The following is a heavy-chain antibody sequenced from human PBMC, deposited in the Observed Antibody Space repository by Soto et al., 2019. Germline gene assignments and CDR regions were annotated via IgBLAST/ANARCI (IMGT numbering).Heavy chain of an antibody. CDR3: AKDRLGPYFAYYMDV. D-gene: IGHD7-27*01. V-gene: IGHV3-23*01. CDR1: GFTFSSYA. J-gene: IGHJ6*03. CDR2: ISGSGGST. Sequence: PGGSLRLSCAASGFTFSSYAMSWVRQAPGKGLEWVSAISGSGGSTYYADSVKGRFTISRDNSKNTLYLQMNSLRAEDTAVYYCAKDRLGPYFAYYMDVWGKGTTVTVSS.